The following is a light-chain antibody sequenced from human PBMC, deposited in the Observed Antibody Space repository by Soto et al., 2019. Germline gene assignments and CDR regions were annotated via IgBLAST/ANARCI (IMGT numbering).Light chain of an antibody. CDR2: GAS. CDR1: QSVSSNY. Sequence: EIVLTDAPCTLSLSPLERATLSFMSSQSVSSNYLTWYQQKPGQAPRLLIYGASSRATGIPARFSGSGSGTDFTLTISSLEPEDFAVYYCQQRDIWPWTFGQGTKVDIK. CDR3: QQRDIWPWT. V-gene: IGKV3D-20*02. J-gene: IGKJ1*01.